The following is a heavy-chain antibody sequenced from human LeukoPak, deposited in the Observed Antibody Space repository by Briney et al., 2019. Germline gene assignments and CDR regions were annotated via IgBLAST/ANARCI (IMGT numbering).Heavy chain of an antibody. CDR1: GFTFDDYA. CDR2: ISWNSGSI. CDR3: AKDDAFDI. Sequence: PGRSLRLSCAASGFTFDDYAMHWVRQAPGKGLEWVSGISWNSGSIGYADSVKGRFTISRDNAENSLYLQMNSLRAEDTALYYCAKDDAFDIWGQGTMVTVS. J-gene: IGHJ3*02. V-gene: IGHV3-9*01.